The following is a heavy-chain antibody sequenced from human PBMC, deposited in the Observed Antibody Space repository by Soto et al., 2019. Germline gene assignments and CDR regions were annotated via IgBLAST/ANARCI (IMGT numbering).Heavy chain of an antibody. J-gene: IGHJ5*02. Sequence: QVQLVESGGGVVQPGRSLRLSCAASGFTFSSYAMHWVRQAPGKGLEWVAVISYDGSYKYYADSVKGRFTISRDNSKNTLYLQMNSLRADDTAVYYCAKDRVPAARMGWFDPWGQGTLVTVSS. D-gene: IGHD2-2*01. CDR2: ISYDGSYK. V-gene: IGHV3-30*18. CDR1: GFTFSSYA. CDR3: AKDRVPAARMGWFDP.